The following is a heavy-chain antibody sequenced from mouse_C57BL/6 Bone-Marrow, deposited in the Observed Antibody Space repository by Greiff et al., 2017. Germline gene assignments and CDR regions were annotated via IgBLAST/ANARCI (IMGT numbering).Heavy chain of an antibody. CDR3: ARSSTTVVATDY. V-gene: IGHV1-81*01. Sequence: QVQLQQSGAELARPGASVKLSCKASGYTFTSYGISWVKQRTGRGLEWIGEIYPRSGNTYYNEKFKGKATLTADKSSSTAYMELRSLTSEDSAVYFCARSSTTVVATDYWGQGTTLTVSS. D-gene: IGHD1-1*01. J-gene: IGHJ2*01. CDR1: GYTFTSYG. CDR2: IYPRSGNT.